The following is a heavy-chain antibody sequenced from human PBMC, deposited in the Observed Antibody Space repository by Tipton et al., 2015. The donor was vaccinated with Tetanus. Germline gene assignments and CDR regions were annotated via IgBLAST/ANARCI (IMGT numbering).Heavy chain of an antibody. CDR1: GGSIRGFY. CDR2: IYYSGSG. J-gene: IGHJ4*02. CDR3: SRAGRGSGGTGSFY. D-gene: IGHD6-19*01. V-gene: IGHV4-59*01. Sequence: TLSLTCTVSGGSIRGFYWNWIRQSPGKGLEWIGYIYYSGSGNYNPSLKGRVTMPLDTSKNQVSLNLTSVTAADTAVYYCSRAGRGSGGTGSFYWGQGALVAVSS.